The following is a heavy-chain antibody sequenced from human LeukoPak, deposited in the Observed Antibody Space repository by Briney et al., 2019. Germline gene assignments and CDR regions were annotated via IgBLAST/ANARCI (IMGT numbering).Heavy chain of an antibody. Sequence: GGSLRLSCAASGFTFSSYGMHWVRQAPGKGLEWVAFIRYDGSNKYYADSVKGQFTISRDNSKNTLYLQMNSLRAEDTAVYYCAKDRGVATITPYYFDYWGQGTLVTVSS. CDR3: AKDRGVATITPYYFDY. D-gene: IGHD5-12*01. V-gene: IGHV3-30*02. J-gene: IGHJ4*02. CDR2: IRYDGSNK. CDR1: GFTFSSYG.